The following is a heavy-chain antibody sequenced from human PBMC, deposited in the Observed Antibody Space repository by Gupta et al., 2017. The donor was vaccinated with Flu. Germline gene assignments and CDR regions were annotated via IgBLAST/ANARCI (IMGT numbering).Heavy chain of an antibody. Sequence: QLQLQESGPGLVKPSETLSLTCTVSGGSISSSSYYWGWIRQPPGKGLEWIGSIYYSGSTYYNPSLKSRVTISVDTSKNQFSLKLSSVTAADTAVYYCARHGGDTIYDASDWFDPWGQGTLVTVSS. CDR3: ARHGGDTIYDASDWFDP. CDR2: IYYSGST. J-gene: IGHJ5*02. D-gene: IGHD3-3*01. V-gene: IGHV4-39*01. CDR1: GGSISSSSYY.